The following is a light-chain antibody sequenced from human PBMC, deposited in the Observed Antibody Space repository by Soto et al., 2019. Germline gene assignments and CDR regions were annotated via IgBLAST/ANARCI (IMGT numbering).Light chain of an antibody. CDR3: QQYGGSPGVPS. CDR1: QSVSSSY. J-gene: IGKJ3*01. CDR2: GAS. Sequence: EIVLTQSPGTLSLSPGERATLSCRASQSVSSSYLAWYQQKPGQAPRLLIYGASSRATGIPDRFSGSGSGTDFTLTISRLEPEDFAVYYCQQYGGSPGVPSFGPGTKVDIK. V-gene: IGKV3-20*01.